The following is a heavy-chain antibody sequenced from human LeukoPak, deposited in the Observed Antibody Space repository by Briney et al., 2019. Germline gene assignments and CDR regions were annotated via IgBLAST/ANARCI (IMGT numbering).Heavy chain of an antibody. Sequence: GGSLRLSCAASGYTFSDNWMSWVRQAPGKGLEWVANIKKDGSDKYYVGPVKGRFTISRDNAKNSLYLQMNSLRAEDTAVYYCARSRPYGEDYWGQGTLVTVSS. J-gene: IGHJ4*02. CDR2: IKKDGSDK. V-gene: IGHV3-7*04. CDR3: ARSRPYGEDY. D-gene: IGHD4-17*01. CDR1: GYTFSDNW.